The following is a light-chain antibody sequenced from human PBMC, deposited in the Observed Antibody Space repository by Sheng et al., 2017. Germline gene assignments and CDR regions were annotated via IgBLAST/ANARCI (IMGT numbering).Light chain of an antibody. J-gene: IGLJ3*02. CDR1: SSNIGSYY. CDR3: AAWDDSLSAWV. CDR2: RNN. V-gene: IGLV1-47*01. Sequence: QSVLTQPPSASGTPGQRVAISCSGSSSNIGSYYVYWYQHLPGTAPKLLIYRNNQRPSGVPDRFSGSKSGTSASLAISGLRSENEADYYCAAWDDSLSAWVFGRRDQADRP.